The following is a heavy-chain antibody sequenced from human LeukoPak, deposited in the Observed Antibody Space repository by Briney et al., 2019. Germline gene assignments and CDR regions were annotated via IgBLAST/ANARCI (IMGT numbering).Heavy chain of an antibody. CDR1: GGSISSYY. Sequence: SETLSLTCTVSGGSISSYYWSWIRQPPGKGLEWIGYIYYSGSTNYNPSLKSRVTISVDTSKNQFSLKLSSVTAADTAVYYCARIRYLDPYYFDYWGQGTLVTASS. D-gene: IGHD3-9*01. J-gene: IGHJ4*02. CDR3: ARIRYLDPYYFDY. V-gene: IGHV4-59*01. CDR2: IYYSGST.